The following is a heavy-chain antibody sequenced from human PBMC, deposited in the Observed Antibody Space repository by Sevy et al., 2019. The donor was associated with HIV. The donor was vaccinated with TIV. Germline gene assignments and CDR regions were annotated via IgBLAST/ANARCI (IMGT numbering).Heavy chain of an antibody. V-gene: IGHV3-9*01. CDR1: GFTFDDYA. CDR3: AKDLGGSGSYLYGMDV. D-gene: IGHD3-10*01. J-gene: IGHJ6*02. Sequence: GGSLRLSCAASGFTFDDYAMHWVRQAPGKGLEWVSGISWNSGSIGYADSVKGRFTISSDNAKNSLYLQMNSLRAEDTALYYCAKDLGGSGSYLYGMDVWGQGTTVTVSS. CDR2: ISWNSGSI.